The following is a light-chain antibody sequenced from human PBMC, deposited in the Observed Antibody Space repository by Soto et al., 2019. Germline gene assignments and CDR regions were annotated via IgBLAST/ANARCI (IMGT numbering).Light chain of an antibody. J-gene: IGKJ2*01. V-gene: IGKV1-5*03. Sequence: DIQMTQSPSTLSGSVGDRVTITCRASQTISSWLAWYQQKPGKAPKLLIYKASTLKSGVPSRFSGSGSGTDFTLTISRLEPDDFAVYSCQQYGTSPYTFGQGTKLEIK. CDR1: QTISSW. CDR3: QQYGTSPYT. CDR2: KAS.